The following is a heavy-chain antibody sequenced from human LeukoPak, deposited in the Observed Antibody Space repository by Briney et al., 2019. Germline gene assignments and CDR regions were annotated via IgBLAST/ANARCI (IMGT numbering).Heavy chain of an antibody. V-gene: IGHV4-31*03. CDR2: IYYSGST. Sequence: SQTLSLTCTVSGGSISSGGYYWSWIRQPPGKGLEWIGYIYYSGSTYYNPSLKSRVTISVDTSKNQFSLKLSSVTAADTAVYYCARVEGSSWEGYYFDYWGQGTLVTVSS. D-gene: IGHD6-13*01. J-gene: IGHJ4*02. CDR1: GGSISSGGYY. CDR3: ARVEGSSWEGYYFDY.